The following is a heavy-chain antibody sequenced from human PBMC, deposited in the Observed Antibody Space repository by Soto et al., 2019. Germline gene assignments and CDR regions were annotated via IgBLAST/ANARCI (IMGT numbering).Heavy chain of an antibody. V-gene: IGHV1-18*01. CDR1: GYTSTSYG. CDR2: ISAYSGNT. J-gene: IGHJ4*02. D-gene: IGHD4-17*01. Sequence: ASVKVSCKASGYTSTSYGISWVRQAPGQGLEWMGWISAYSGNTNYAQKLQGRVTMTTDTSTSTAYMDLRSLRSDDTAVYYCARKNDYGGYDSFEYWGQGILVTVSS. CDR3: ARKNDYGGYDSFEY.